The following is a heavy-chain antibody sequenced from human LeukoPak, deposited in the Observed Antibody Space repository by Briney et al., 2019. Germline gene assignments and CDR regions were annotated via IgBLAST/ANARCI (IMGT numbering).Heavy chain of an antibody. J-gene: IGHJ4*02. CDR1: GFTFSSYA. V-gene: IGHV3-23*01. CDR2: ISGSGGST. Sequence: PGGSLRLSCAASGFTFSSYAMSWVRQAPGKGLEWVSAISGSGGSTYYADSVKGRFTISRDNSKNTLYLQMNSLRAEDTAVYYCAKDGGQKTYGGYQNYWGQGTLVPSPQ. D-gene: IGHD5-12*01. CDR3: AKDGGQKTYGGYQNY.